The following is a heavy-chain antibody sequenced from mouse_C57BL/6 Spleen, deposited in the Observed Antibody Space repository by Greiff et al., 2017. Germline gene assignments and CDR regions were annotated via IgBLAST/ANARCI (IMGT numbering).Heavy chain of an antibody. J-gene: IGHJ2*01. V-gene: IGHV1-69*01. CDR3: ARYYGSSPWYFDY. D-gene: IGHD1-1*01. Sequence: QVQLQQPGAELVMPGASVKLSCKASGYTFTSYWMHWVKQRPGQGLEWIGEIDPSDSYTNYNQKFKGKSTLTVDKSSSTAYMQLRSLTSEDSAVYYCARYYGSSPWYFDYWGQGTTLTVSS. CDR2: IDPSDSYT. CDR1: GYTFTSYW.